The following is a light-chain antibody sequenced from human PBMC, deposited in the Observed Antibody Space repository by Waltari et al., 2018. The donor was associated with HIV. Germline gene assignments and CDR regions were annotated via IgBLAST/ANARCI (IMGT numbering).Light chain of an antibody. CDR1: QSLLHSNGYNY. J-gene: IGKJ4*01. CDR2: FAS. CDR3: MQALEIPLT. Sequence: DIVMTQPPFFLPVSPGELASISCRSSQSLLHSNGYNYLNWYMQKPGQSPQLLIYFASHRASGVPDRFSGSGSGTDFTLHIKSVEADDVGLYYCMQALEIPLTFGGGTKVEIK. V-gene: IGKV2-28*01.